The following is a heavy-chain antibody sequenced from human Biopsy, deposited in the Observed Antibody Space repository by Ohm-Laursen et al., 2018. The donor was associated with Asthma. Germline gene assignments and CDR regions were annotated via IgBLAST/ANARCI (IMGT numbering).Heavy chain of an antibody. CDR1: GFTVSRDH. V-gene: IGHV3-30-3*01. Sequence: SLRLSCAASGFTVSRDHMFWVRQAPGKGLEWVAVISYDGSSIYYADSVNGRFTISRDNSKNTLSLQMNSLTAEDTAVYYCAREGVAGTHIEDWGQGTLVTVSS. CDR3: AREGVAGTHIED. J-gene: IGHJ4*02. D-gene: IGHD6-19*01. CDR2: ISYDGSSI.